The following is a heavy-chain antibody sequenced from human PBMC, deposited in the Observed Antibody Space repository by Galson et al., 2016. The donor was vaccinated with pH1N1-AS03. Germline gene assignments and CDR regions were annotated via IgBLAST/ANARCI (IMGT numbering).Heavy chain of an antibody. CDR1: GFTFSNYW. J-gene: IGHJ6*03. CDR3: ARGVRNRYADQGSYYYFYMDV. CDR2: IKQDGSET. D-gene: IGHD3/OR15-3a*01. V-gene: IGHV3-7*01. Sequence: SLRLSCAASGFTFSNYWMTWVRQAPGKGLEWVANIKQDGSETYYVDSVKGRFTISRDNAKDSLYLQMNSLRTEDTAVYYCARGVRNRYADQGSYYYFYMDVWGKGTAVTVSS.